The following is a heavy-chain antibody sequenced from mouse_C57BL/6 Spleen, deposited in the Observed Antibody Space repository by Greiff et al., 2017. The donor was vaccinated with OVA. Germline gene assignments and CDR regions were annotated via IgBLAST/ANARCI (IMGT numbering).Heavy chain of an antibody. CDR3: ARDHYGSSYGDYYAMDY. CDR1: GFTFSDYG. D-gene: IGHD1-1*01. CDR2: ISSGSSTI. Sequence: EVMLVESGGGLVKPGGSLKLSCAASGFTFSDYGMHWVRQAPEKGLEWVAYISSGSSTIYYADTVKGRFTISRDNAKNTLFLQMTSLRTEDTAMYYCARDHYGSSYGDYYAMDYWGQGTSVTVSS. V-gene: IGHV5-17*01. J-gene: IGHJ4*01.